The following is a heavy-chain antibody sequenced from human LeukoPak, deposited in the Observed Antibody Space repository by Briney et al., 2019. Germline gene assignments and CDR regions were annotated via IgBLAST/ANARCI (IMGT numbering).Heavy chain of an antibody. Sequence: LSLTCTVSGGSISSYYWSWIRQPPGKGLEWIGYIYYSGSTNYNPSLKSRVTISVDTSKNQFSLKLSSVTAADTAVYYCARLYDSSGYDAFDIWGQGTMVTVSS. D-gene: IGHD3-22*01. CDR2: IYYSGST. CDR1: GGSISSYY. J-gene: IGHJ3*02. CDR3: ARLYDSSGYDAFDI. V-gene: IGHV4-59*01.